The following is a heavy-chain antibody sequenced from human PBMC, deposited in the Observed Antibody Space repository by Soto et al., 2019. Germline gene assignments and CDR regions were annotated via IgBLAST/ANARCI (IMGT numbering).Heavy chain of an antibody. Sequence: SETLSLTCAASGGSFNGDSWSWILLPPGKGLEWIGEINHSGITKYKPSLKSRVSISLDTSKNQFSLKLTSLTAADTAVYYCALTMVRGVVPREFDYWGQGTLVXVS. CDR2: INHSGIT. D-gene: IGHD3-10*01. CDR1: GGSFNGDS. CDR3: ALTMVRGVVPREFDY. V-gene: IGHV4-34*01. J-gene: IGHJ4*02.